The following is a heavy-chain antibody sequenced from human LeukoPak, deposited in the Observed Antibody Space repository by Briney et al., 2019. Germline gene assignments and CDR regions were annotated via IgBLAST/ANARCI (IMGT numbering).Heavy chain of an antibody. CDR3: VRIIISSSVSNDAFDI. CDR1: GLTFSSCW. V-gene: IGHV3-21*01. D-gene: IGHD6-6*01. J-gene: IGHJ3*02. CDR2: ISSTSSYI. Sequence: GGSLRLSCAASGLTFSSCWMSWVRQAPGKGLEWVSSISSTSSYIYYADSVKGRFTVSRDNAKNSLSLQMNSLRAEDTALYYCVRIIISSSVSNDAFDIWGQGTMVTVSS.